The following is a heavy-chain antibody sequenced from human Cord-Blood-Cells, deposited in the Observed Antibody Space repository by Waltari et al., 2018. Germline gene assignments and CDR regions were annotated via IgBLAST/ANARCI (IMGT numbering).Heavy chain of an antibody. D-gene: IGHD2-2*01. CDR1: GGSFSGYY. J-gene: IGHJ1*01. CDR2: INHSGST. V-gene: IGHV4-34*01. Sequence: QVQLQQWGAGLLKPSETLSLTCAVYGGSFSGYYWSCIRQPPGKGLEWSGEINHSGSTNYNPSLKSLVTISVDTSKNQFSLKLSSVTAADTAVYYCARVGGYCSSTSFEYFQHWGQGTLVTVSS. CDR3: ARVGGYCSSTSFEYFQH.